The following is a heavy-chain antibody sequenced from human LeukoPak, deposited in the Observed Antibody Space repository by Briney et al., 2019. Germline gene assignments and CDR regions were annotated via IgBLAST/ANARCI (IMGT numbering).Heavy chain of an antibody. J-gene: IGHJ4*02. V-gene: IGHV3-23*01. CDR2: ISGSGGST. CDR1: GFTFSSYG. CDR3: AKNPHCSSTSCYDPYAYFDY. Sequence: GGSLRLSCAASGFTFSSYGMSWVRQAPGKGLEWVSAISGSGGSTYYADSVKGRFTISRDNSKNTLYLQMNSLRAEDTAVYYCAKNPHCSSTSCYDPYAYFDYWGQGTLVTVSS. D-gene: IGHD2-2*01.